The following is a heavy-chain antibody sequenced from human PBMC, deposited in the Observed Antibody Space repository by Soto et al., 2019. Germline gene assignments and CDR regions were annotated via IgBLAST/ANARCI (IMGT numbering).Heavy chain of an antibody. J-gene: IGHJ6*02. D-gene: IGHD2-2*01. V-gene: IGHV3-7*01. Sequence: GSLRLSCAASVFTFSSYWMSWVRQATGKGLGWVANIKQDGSEKYYVDSVKGRFTISRDNAKNSLYLQMNSLRAEDTAVYYCAREEDSTPAVSYGMDVWGQGTTVTVSS. CDR1: VFTFSSYW. CDR2: IKQDGSEK. CDR3: AREEDSTPAVSYGMDV.